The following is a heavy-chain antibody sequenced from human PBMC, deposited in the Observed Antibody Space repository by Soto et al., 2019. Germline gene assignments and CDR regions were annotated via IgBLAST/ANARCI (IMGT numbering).Heavy chain of an antibody. D-gene: IGHD3-9*01. CDR1: GFTISDHA. Sequence: GVSLRLTRVVSGFTISDHALTWVRQAPGKGLEWVSSISSTGSKTYYADSIKGRFTISRDNSKNTVFLQMNSLRPDDMAFYFCAREPKPFMTGYYDLWGQGTLVTVSS. V-gene: IGHV3-11*01. J-gene: IGHJ4*02. CDR2: ISSTGSKT. CDR3: AREPKPFMTGYYDL.